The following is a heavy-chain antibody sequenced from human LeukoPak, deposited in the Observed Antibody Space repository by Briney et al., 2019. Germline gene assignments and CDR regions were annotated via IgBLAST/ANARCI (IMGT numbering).Heavy chain of an antibody. CDR3: ATLWVGPEYFDY. CDR1: GFTFSLYG. Sequence: GSLLLSCAASGFTFSLYGMHWVRQAPGKGLEWVTFIWNDGSNKYYADSVKGRFTISRDNSKNTLYLQMNSLRPEDTAVYYCATLWVGPEYFDYWGQGTLVTVSS. D-gene: IGHD1-26*01. V-gene: IGHV3-30*02. CDR2: IWNDGSNK. J-gene: IGHJ4*02.